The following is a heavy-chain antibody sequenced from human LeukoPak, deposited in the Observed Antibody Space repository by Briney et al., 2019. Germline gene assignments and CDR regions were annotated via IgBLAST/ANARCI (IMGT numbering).Heavy chain of an antibody. D-gene: IGHD3-10*01. V-gene: IGHV3-48*01. CDR3: ARNIYGSGFDC. CDR2: ISSSSSTI. Sequence: PGGSLRLSCAASGFTFSSYSMNWVRQAPGKGLEWVSYISSSSSTIYYADSVKGRFTISRDNAKNSLYLQMNSLRAEDTAVYYCARNIYGSGFDCWGQGTLVTVSS. CDR1: GFTFSSYS. J-gene: IGHJ4*02.